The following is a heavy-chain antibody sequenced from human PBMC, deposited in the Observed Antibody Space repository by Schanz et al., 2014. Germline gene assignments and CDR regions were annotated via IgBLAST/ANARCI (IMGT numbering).Heavy chain of an antibody. CDR3: AREIPAGGHFDY. V-gene: IGHV3-30*04. J-gene: IGHJ4*02. Sequence: QVQLVESGGGVVQPGRSLRLSCAASGFTFSSYAMHWVRQAPGKGLEWVALRSYDGNNKYYADSVKGRFTISRDNSKNTLYLRMISLRAEDTAMFYCAREIPAGGHFDYWGQGTLVSVSS. CDR2: RSYDGNNK. CDR1: GFTFSSYA. D-gene: IGHD2-15*01.